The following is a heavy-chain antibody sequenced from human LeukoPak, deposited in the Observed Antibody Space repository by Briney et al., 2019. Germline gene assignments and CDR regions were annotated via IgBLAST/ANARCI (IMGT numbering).Heavy chain of an antibody. CDR2: IYHSGST. CDR1: GYSISSGYY. Sequence: SETLSLTCAVSGYSISSGYYWGWIRQPPGKGLEWIGSIYHSGSTYYNPSLKRRVTISVDTSKNQFSLKLSSVSAADTAVYYCARSVEGVVPAAFFDYWGQGTLVTVSS. D-gene: IGHD2-2*01. V-gene: IGHV4-38-2*01. J-gene: IGHJ4*02. CDR3: ARSVEGVVPAAFFDY.